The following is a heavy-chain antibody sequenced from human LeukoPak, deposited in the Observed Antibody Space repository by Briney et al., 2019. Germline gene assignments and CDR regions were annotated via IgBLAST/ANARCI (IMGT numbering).Heavy chain of an antibody. D-gene: IGHD3-10*01. J-gene: IGHJ4*02. CDR3: ASGYGSGSYFYVYYFDY. Sequence: PSETLSLTCAVYGGSFSGYYWSWIRQPPGKGLEWIGEINHSGSTNYNPSLKSRVTISVDTSKNQFSLKLSSVTAADTAVYCCASGYGSGSYFYVYYFDYWGQGTLVTVSS. CDR1: GGSFSGYY. CDR2: INHSGST. V-gene: IGHV4-34*01.